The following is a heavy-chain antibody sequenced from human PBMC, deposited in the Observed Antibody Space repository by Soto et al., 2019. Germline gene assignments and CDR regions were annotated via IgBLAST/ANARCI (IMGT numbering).Heavy chain of an antibody. CDR2: IIPILGIA. D-gene: IGHD6-13*01. CDR1: GGTFSSYT. CDR3: ASEQQLDY. V-gene: IGHV1-69*02. Sequence: QVQLVQSGAEVKKPGSSVKVSCKASGGTFSSYTISWVRQAPGQGLEWMGRIIPILGIANYAQKFQGRVTYTAHKSTSTAYRELSSLRSEDTAVYYCASEQQLDYWGQGTLVTVSS. J-gene: IGHJ4*02.